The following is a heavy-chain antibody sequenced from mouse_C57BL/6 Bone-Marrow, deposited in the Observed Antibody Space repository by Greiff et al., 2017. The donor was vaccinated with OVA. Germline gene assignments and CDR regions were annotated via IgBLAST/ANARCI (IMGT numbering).Heavy chain of an antibody. CDR3: ARLDSSGLDY. CDR1: GFSLTSYG. V-gene: IGHV2-2*01. Sequence: VQLQQSGPGLVQPSQSLSITCTVSGFSLTSYGVHWVRQSPGKGLEWLGVIWSGGSTDYNAAFISRLSISKDNSKSQVFFKMNSLQADDTAIYYCARLDSSGLDYWGQGTTLTVSS. D-gene: IGHD3-2*02. CDR2: IWSGGST. J-gene: IGHJ2*01.